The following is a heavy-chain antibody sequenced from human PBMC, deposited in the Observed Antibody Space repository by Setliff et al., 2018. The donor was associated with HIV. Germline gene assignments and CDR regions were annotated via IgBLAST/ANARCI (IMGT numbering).Heavy chain of an antibody. Sequence: ASVKVSCKASGYAFTSQFMHWVRQAPGQGLEWMGIISPSGDRTTYAQRFRGRVTMTSDTSTGTVYMELSSLRSEDTAVYYCASLGYSYGPDFDYWGQGTLVTVSS. V-gene: IGHV1-46*01. CDR3: ASLGYSYGPDFDY. D-gene: IGHD5-18*01. CDR1: GYAFTSQF. J-gene: IGHJ4*02. CDR2: ISPSGDRT.